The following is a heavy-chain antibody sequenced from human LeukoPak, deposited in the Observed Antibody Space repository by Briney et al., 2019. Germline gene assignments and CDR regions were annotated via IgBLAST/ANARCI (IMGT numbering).Heavy chain of an antibody. V-gene: IGHV4-39*07. CDR3: ARGLSHSKDI. CDR1: GGSISTIPLY. CDR2: IFDTGST. J-gene: IGHJ3*02. Sequence: SETLSLTCTVSGGSISTIPLYWGWIRQAPGKGLEWMGRIFDTGSTYDNPSLKSRVTISVDTSRNQFSLKLTSVTAADTAVYYCARGLSHSKDIWGQGTMVTVSS.